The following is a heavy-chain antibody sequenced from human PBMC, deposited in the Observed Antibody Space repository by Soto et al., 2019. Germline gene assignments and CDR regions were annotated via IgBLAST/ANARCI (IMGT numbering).Heavy chain of an antibody. CDR2: INHSGST. CDR3: AREKRLRYSWFDP. Sequence: SETLSLTCAVYGGSFSGYYWSWIRQPPGKGLEWIGEINHSGSTNYNPSLKSRVTISVDTSKNQFSLKLSPVTAADTAVYYCAREKRLRYSWFDPWGQGTLVTVSS. D-gene: IGHD3-9*01. V-gene: IGHV4-34*01. CDR1: GGSFSGYY. J-gene: IGHJ5*02.